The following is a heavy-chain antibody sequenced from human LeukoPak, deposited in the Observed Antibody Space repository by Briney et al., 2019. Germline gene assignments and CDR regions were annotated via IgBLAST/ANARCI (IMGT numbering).Heavy chain of an antibody. V-gene: IGHV3-33*01. D-gene: IGHD1-26*01. CDR1: GFTFSSYG. CDR3: ARDRYSGVADY. Sequence: PGMSLRLSCAASGFTFSSYGMHWGRQAPGKGLEWVAVIWYDGSNEYYADSVKGRFTISRDNSKNTLYLQMNSLRAEDTAVYYCARDRYSGVADYWGQGTLVTVSS. J-gene: IGHJ4*02. CDR2: IWYDGSNE.